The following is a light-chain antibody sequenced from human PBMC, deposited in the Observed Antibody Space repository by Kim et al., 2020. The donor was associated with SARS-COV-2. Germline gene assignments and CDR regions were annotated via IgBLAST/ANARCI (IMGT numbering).Light chain of an antibody. CDR3: QAWDSSTEV. CDR2: RDS. J-gene: IGLJ3*02. Sequence: AAPGQTASFNCSGNKLGNKYACWYQQKPGQSPVLVIYRDSKRPSGIPERFSGSNSGNTATLTISGTQAMDEADYYCQAWDSSTEVFGGGTQLTVL. CDR1: KLGNKY. V-gene: IGLV3-1*01.